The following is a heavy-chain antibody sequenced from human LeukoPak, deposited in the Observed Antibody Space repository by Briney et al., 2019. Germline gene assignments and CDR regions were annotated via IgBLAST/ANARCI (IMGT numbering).Heavy chain of an antibody. Sequence: ASVKVSCKTSGYTFSSYGITWVRQAPGQGLEWMGWISACNGNINYAQKVQGRVTVTTDTSTSTAYMELRRLTSDDTAVYYCARTHYFQTSGREAIWGQGTMVTASS. J-gene: IGHJ3*02. D-gene: IGHD5-12*01. V-gene: IGHV1-18*01. CDR2: ISACNGNI. CDR1: GYTFSSYG. CDR3: ARTHYFQTSGREAI.